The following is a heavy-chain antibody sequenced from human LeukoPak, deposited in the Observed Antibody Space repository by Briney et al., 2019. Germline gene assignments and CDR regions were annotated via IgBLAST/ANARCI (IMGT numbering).Heavy chain of an antibody. D-gene: IGHD5-24*01. CDR2: IYSGGST. V-gene: IGHV3-53*01. CDR1: GFTVSSTY. J-gene: IGHJ6*02. CDR3: ASPEMARDGTYAMDV. Sequence: PGGSLRLSCAASGFTVSSTYMSWVRQAPGKGLEWVSVIYSGGSTYYADSVKGRFTISRDNSKNTLYLQMSSLRAEDTAVYYCASPEMARDGTYAMDVWGQGTTVTVSS.